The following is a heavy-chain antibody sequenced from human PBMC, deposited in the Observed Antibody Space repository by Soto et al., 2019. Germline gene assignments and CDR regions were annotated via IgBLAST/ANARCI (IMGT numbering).Heavy chain of an antibody. CDR3: ARELGPLTVGMNWFDP. V-gene: IGHV4-31*03. Sequence: QVQLQESGPGLVKPSQTLSLTCTVSGGSISSGGYYWSWIRQHPGKGLEWIGYIYYSGSTYYNPSRKSRVTISVDTSKHQCSLKLSSVTAADTAVYYCARELGPLTVGMNWFDPWGQGTLVTVSS. D-gene: IGHD4-17*01. CDR1: GGSISSGGYY. CDR2: IYYSGST. J-gene: IGHJ5*02.